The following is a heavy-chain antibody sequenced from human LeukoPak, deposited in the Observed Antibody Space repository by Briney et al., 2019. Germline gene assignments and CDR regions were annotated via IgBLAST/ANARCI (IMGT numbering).Heavy chain of an antibody. CDR1: GYTFTGYY. J-gene: IGHJ4*02. CDR3: ARAYCSGGLCFYFDN. D-gene: IGHD2-15*01. Sequence: GASVKVSCKASGYTFTGYYLYWVRQAPGQGLEWMGWIAPDSGDTIYAQKFQGRVTMTRDTSINTAYMELSSLKFDDTAVYYCARAYCSGGLCFYFDNWGQGTLVTISS. CDR2: IAPDSGDT. V-gene: IGHV1-2*02.